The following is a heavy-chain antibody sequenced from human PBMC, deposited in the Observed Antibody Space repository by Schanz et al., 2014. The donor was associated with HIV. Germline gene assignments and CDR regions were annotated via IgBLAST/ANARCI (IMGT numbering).Heavy chain of an antibody. V-gene: IGHV3-30*03. CDR3: ARGFQGFDY. CDR2: TSYDGTKK. J-gene: IGHJ4*02. Sequence: QVQLVESGGGVVQPGRSLRLSCAASAFTFDSYGMHWVRQAPGKGLEWVAVTSYDGTKKHYADSVKGRFTISRDNSKNSLSLLIKSLRAEDAAVYYCARGFQGFDYWGQGTLVTVSS. CDR1: AFTFDSYG. D-gene: IGHD3-10*01.